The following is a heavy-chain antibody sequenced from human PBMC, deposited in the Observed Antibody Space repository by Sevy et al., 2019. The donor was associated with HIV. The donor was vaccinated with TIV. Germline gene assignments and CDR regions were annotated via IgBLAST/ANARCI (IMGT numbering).Heavy chain of an antibody. CDR3: AKLGVEMATIKDDAFDI. D-gene: IGHD5-12*01. Sequence: GESLKISCAASGFTFSSYGMHWVRQAPGKGLEWVAVISYDGSYKYYADSVKGRFTISRDNSKNTLYLQMNSLRADDTAVYYCAKLGVEMATIKDDAFDIWGQGTMVTVSS. V-gene: IGHV3-30*18. CDR1: GFTFSSYG. CDR2: ISYDGSYK. J-gene: IGHJ3*02.